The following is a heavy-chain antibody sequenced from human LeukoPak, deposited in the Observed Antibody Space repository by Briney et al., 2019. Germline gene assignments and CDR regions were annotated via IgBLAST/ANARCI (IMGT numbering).Heavy chain of an antibody. J-gene: IGHJ4*02. CDR2: ISGSGGNT. V-gene: IGHV3-23*01. D-gene: IGHD2-21*02. CDR1: GFTFSSYA. Sequence: TGGSLRLSCAASGFTFSSYAMSWVRQAPGKGLEWVSAISGSGGNTYYADSVKGRFTISRENSKNTLYLQMNSLRAEEKAVYYCAKDGGGVTPFDYWGQGTLVTVSS. CDR3: AKDGGGVTPFDY.